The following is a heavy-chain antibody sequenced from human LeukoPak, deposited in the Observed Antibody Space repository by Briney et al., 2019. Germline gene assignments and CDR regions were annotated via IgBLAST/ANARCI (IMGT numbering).Heavy chain of an antibody. V-gene: IGHV3-23*01. D-gene: IGHD3-10*01. CDR3: AKILERELQYYYYGMDV. CDR2: ISTTGDRT. J-gene: IGHJ6*02. CDR1: GFTFNSYA. Sequence: GGSLRLSCAASGFTFNSYAMIWVRRAPGKGLESISSISTTGDRTYYADSVKGRFAISRDNSKNTLYLQMNSLRAEDTAVYYCAKILERELQYYYYGMDVWGQGTSVTVSS.